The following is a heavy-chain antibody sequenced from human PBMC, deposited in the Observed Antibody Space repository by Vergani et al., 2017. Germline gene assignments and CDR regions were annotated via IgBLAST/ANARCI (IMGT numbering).Heavy chain of an antibody. CDR3: AGTPVARWGFDP. D-gene: IGHD6-19*01. J-gene: IGHJ5*02. CDR2: IIPILGIA. CDR1: GGTFSSYA. Sequence: QVQLVQSGAEVKKPGSSVKVSCKASGGTFSSYAISWVRQAPGQGLEWMGRIIPILGIANYAQKFQGRVTITADKSTSTAYMELSSLRSEDTAVYYCAGTPVARWGFDPWGQGTLVTVSS. V-gene: IGHV1-69*04.